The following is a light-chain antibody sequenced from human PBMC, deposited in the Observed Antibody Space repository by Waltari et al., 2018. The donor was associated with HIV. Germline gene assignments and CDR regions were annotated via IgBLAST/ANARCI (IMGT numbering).Light chain of an antibody. J-gene: IGKJ5*01. CDR2: DAS. V-gene: IGKV3-11*01. Sequence: EIILTQSPATLSVSPGDTATLSCRASQSISSSLAWYQHKPGQAPRLLLYDASKRSTGIPARFSGSGSGTDFTLTVSRLEPEDFAVYYCQQRSNWPSITFGQGTRLEIK. CDR1: QSISSS. CDR3: QQRSNWPSIT.